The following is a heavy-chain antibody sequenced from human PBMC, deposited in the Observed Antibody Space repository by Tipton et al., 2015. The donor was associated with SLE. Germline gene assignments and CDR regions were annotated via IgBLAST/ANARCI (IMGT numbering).Heavy chain of an antibody. D-gene: IGHD6-13*01. CDR2: IYYSGST. Sequence: TLSLTCTVSGGSISSSSYYWGWIRQPPGKGLEWIGSIYYSGSTYYNPSLKSRVTISVDTSKNQFSLKLSSVTAADTAAYYCARILAAAGTGGYWGQGTLVTVSS. J-gene: IGHJ4*02. V-gene: IGHV4-39*07. CDR1: GGSISSSSYY. CDR3: ARILAAAGTGGY.